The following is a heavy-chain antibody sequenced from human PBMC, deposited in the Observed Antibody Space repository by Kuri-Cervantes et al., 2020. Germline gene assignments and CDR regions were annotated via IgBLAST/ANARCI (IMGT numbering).Heavy chain of an antibody. D-gene: IGHD2-8*01. V-gene: IGHV1-2*02. J-gene: IGHJ5*02. CDR1: GYTFTGYY. Sequence: ASVKVSCKASGYTFTGYYMHWVRQAPGQGLEWMGWINPNSGDTIYAQKFQGRVTMTRDTSISTAYMELSRLRSDDTAVYYCARGRYCTNGVCYTNWFDPWGQGTLVTVSS. CDR2: INPNSGDT. CDR3: ARGRYCTNGVCYTNWFDP.